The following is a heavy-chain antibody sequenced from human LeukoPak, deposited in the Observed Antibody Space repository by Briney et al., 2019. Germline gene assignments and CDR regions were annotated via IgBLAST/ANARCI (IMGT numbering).Heavy chain of an antibody. J-gene: IGHJ4*02. CDR1: GFTFSNYA. CDR3: AKKGIGGGAVAGIHFDY. Sequence: GGSLRLSCAASGFTFSNYAMSWVRQAPGKGLEWVSTISGSTVSTYYADSVKGRFTISRDNSKNTLYLQMNSLRAEDTAVYYCAKKGIGGGAVAGIHFDYWGQGTLVTVSS. D-gene: IGHD6-19*01. V-gene: IGHV3-23*01. CDR2: ISGSTVST.